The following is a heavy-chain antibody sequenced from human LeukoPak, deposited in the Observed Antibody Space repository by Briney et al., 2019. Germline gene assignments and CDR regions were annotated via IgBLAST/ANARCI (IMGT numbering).Heavy chain of an antibody. CDR1: GGSFSGYY. V-gene: IGHV4-34*01. D-gene: IGHD2-15*01. J-gene: IGHJ5*02. CDR2: INHSGST. CDR3: ARGHYCSGGSCYSSWFDP. Sequence: SETLSLTCAVYGGSFSGYYWGWIRQPPGKGLEWIGEINHSGSTNYNPSLKSRVTISVDTSKNQFSLKLSSVTAADTAVYYCARGHYCSGGSCYSSWFDPWGQGTLVTVSS.